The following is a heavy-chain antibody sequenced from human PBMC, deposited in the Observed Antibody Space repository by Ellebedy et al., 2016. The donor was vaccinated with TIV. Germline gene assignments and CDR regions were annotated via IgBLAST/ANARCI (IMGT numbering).Heavy chain of an antibody. CDR1: GDSVSNNRAA. CDR2: TYYRSKWNN. CDR3: ARDSSTWPDGYDI. Sequence: SQTLSLTCDISGDSVSNNRAAWNWIRQSPSRGLEWLGRTYYRSKWNNDYAVSVKSRITINPDTSKNQFSLQLNSVTPEDTALYYCARDSSTWPDGYDIWGQGTMVTVSS. J-gene: IGHJ3*02. V-gene: IGHV6-1*01. D-gene: IGHD6-13*01.